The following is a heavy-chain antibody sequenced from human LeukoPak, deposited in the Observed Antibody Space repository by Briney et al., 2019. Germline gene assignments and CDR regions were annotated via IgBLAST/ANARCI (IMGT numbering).Heavy chain of an antibody. CDR1: GFTFSSYA. CDR3: AKVDCGGDCYPRLYYYYGMDV. CDR2: ISGSGGST. J-gene: IGHJ6*02. Sequence: GGSLRLSCAASGFTFSSYAMSWVRQAPGKGLEWVSAISGSGGSTYYADSVKGRFTISRDNSKNTLYLQMNSLRAEDTAVYYCAKVDCGGDCYPRLYYYYGMDVWGQGTTVTVSS. V-gene: IGHV3-23*01. D-gene: IGHD2-21*02.